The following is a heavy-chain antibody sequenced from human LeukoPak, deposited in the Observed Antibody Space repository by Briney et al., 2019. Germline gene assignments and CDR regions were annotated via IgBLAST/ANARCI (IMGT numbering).Heavy chain of an antibody. Sequence: GGSLRLSCAASGFTFSSYGMHWVRQAPGKGLEWVAFIRYDVSNKYYADSVKGQFTISRDNSKNTLYLQMNSLRAEDTAVYYCAKDLSRSTVTKTSTGVDYWGQGTLVTVSS. J-gene: IGHJ4*02. CDR2: IRYDVSNK. V-gene: IGHV3-30*02. D-gene: IGHD4-17*01. CDR3: AKDLSRSTVTKTSTGVDY. CDR1: GFTFSSYG.